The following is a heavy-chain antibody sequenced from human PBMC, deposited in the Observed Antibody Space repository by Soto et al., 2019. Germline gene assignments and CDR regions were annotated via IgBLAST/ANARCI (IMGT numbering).Heavy chain of an antibody. V-gene: IGHV3-74*01. Sequence: GSLRLSCAASVFTFSSYWIHLVRQAPGKGLVWVSRVNSDGNNTNYADSVKGRFTISRDNAKNTLYLQMNSLRAEDTAVYYCARVSRSTSVNFDYWGQGTLVTVSS. D-gene: IGHD2-21*01. CDR2: VNSDGNNT. CDR1: VFTFSSYW. CDR3: ARVSRSTSVNFDY. J-gene: IGHJ4*02.